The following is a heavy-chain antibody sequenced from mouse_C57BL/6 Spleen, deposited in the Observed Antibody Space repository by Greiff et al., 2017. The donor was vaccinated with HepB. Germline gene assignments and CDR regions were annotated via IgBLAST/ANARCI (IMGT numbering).Heavy chain of an antibody. CDR1: GFTFTDYY. V-gene: IGHV7-3*01. J-gene: IGHJ2*01. Sequence: EVRLVESGGGLVQPGGSLSLSCAASGFTFTDYYMSWVRQPPGKALEWLGFIRNKANGYTTEYSAAVKGRFTISRDNSKSILYLQMNALRAEDSATYYCARYPVFDYWGQGTTLTVSS. CDR2: IRNKANGYTT. CDR3: ARYPVFDY.